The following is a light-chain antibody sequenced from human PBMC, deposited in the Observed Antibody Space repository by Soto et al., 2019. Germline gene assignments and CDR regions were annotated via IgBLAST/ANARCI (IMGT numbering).Light chain of an antibody. Sequence: DIQMTQSPSSLSASVGDRVTITCQASQDISNYLNWYQQKPGKAPELLIYDASNLETGVPSRFSGSGSGTDFTFTISSLQPEDFATYYCQQYDDVPHTFGPGTKVDF. V-gene: IGKV1-33*01. J-gene: IGKJ3*01. CDR1: QDISNY. CDR2: DAS. CDR3: QQYDDVPHT.